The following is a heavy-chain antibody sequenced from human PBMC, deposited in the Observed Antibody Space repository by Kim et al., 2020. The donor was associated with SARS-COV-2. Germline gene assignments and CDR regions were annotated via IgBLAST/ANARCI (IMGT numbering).Heavy chain of an antibody. D-gene: IGHD2-15*01. J-gene: IGHJ4*02. CDR3: TTRGRYCSGGSCYYFDY. Sequence: PVKGRFTISRDDSKTTLYLQMNSLKTEDTAVYYCTTRGRYCSGGSCYYFDYWGQGTLVTVSS. V-gene: IGHV3-15*01.